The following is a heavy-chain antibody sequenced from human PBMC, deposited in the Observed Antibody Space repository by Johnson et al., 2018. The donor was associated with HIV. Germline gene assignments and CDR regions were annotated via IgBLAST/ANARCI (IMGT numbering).Heavy chain of an antibody. Sequence: QVQLVESGGGVAQPGGSLRLSCAAFGFTFSYYGMHWVRQVPGKGLEWVAFIRYDGDNEYYGDSVKGRFTISRDNSKNTLYLQMNSLRAEDTAVYFCARDAVTVVRGVIYGWVVFDIWGQGTMVTVSS. D-gene: IGHD3-10*01. CDR2: IRYDGDNE. J-gene: IGHJ3*02. CDR1: GFTFSYYG. V-gene: IGHV3-30*02. CDR3: ARDAVTVVRGVIYGWVVFDI.